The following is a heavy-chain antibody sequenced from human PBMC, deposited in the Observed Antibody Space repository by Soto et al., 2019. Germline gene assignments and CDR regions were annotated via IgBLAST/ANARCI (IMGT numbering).Heavy chain of an antibody. D-gene: IGHD3-3*01. CDR1: GYPVTAYY. J-gene: IGHJ3*02. CDR3: APGGGVGVAGSAAFDM. CDR2: INPATGAA. V-gene: IGHV1-2*02. Sequence: QLHLVQSGAVVKKPGASVTVSCSTSGYPVTAYYMHWVRQAPGRGLEWMGGINPATGAAKYTQTFPGRVTTTKDMVPSTVFMELSGPTSEDPAVFSWAPGGGVGVAGSAAFDMWGQGTLVTVSS.